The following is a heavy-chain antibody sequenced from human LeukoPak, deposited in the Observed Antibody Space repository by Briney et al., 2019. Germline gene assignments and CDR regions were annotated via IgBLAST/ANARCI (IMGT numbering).Heavy chain of an antibody. V-gene: IGHV1-8*01. Sequence: ASVKVSCKASGYTFTSYDINWVRQATGQGLEWMGWMNPNSGNTGYAQKFQGRVTMTRNTSISTAYMELSSLRSEDTAVYYCARLSGWSSPWYYYYGMDLWGQGTTVTVSS. CDR2: MNPNSGNT. J-gene: IGHJ6*02. CDR1: GYTFTSYD. CDR3: ARLSGWSSPWYYYYGMDL. D-gene: IGHD6-6*01.